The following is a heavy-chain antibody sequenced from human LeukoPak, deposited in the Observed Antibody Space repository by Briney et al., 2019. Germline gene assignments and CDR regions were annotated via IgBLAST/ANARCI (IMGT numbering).Heavy chain of an antibody. CDR2: INHSGST. V-gene: IGHV4-34*01. CDR1: GGSFSGYY. D-gene: IGHD2-2*01. Sequence: PSETLSLTCAVYGGSFSGYYWSWIRQPPGKGLEWIGEINHSGSTNYNPSLKSRVTISVDTSKNQFPLKLSSVTAADTAVYYCARSRRYCSSTSCYGGWFDPWGQGTLVTVSS. J-gene: IGHJ5*02. CDR3: ARSRRYCSSTSCYGGWFDP.